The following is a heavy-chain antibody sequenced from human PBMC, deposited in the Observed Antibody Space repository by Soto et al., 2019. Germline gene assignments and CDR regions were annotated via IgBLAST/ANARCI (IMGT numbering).Heavy chain of an antibody. J-gene: IGHJ4*02. Sequence: EVQLVESGGGLVQPGGSLRLPCAASGLTFNNYWLHWVAQVPGRGLVWVSRIKYDGRSTGYADSVKGRFTISRDNAKNTLYLQMNSLRGEDTAVYYCARGGWGAYYFDYWGQGTLVTVSS. CDR1: GLTFNNYW. D-gene: IGHD1-26*01. CDR2: IKYDGRST. CDR3: ARGGWGAYYFDY. V-gene: IGHV3-74*01.